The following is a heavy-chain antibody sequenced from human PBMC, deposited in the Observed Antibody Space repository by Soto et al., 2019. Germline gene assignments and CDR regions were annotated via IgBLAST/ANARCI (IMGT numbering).Heavy chain of an antibody. V-gene: IGHV4-30-4*01. Sequence: SETLSLTCTVSGGSISSGDYYWSWIRQPPGKGLEWIGYIYYSGSTYYNPSLKSRVTISVDTSKNQFSLKLSSVTAADTAVYYCAREGILGYCSGGRCYHSDYWGQGTLVTVSS. D-gene: IGHD2-15*01. J-gene: IGHJ4*02. CDR1: GGSISSGDYY. CDR3: AREGILGYCSGGRCYHSDY. CDR2: IYYSGST.